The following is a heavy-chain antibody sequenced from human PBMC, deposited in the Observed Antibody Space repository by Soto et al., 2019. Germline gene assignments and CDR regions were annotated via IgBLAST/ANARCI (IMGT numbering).Heavy chain of an antibody. CDR2: TYYRSKWYN. J-gene: IGHJ6*02. CDR1: GDSVSSNSAA. V-gene: IGHV6-1*01. CDR3: ARLALDRRPSLYYYDYYGMDI. D-gene: IGHD1-1*01. Sequence: SQTHTLTCAISGDSVSSNSAAWNWIRQSPSRGLEWLGRTYYRSKWYNDYAVSVKSRITINPDTSKNQFSLRLNSVTPEDTAVYYCARLALDRRPSLYYYDYYGMDILCQETTLPISS.